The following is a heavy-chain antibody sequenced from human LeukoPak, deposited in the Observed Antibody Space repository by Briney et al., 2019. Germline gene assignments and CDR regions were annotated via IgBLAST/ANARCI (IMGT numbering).Heavy chain of an antibody. V-gene: IGHV1-2*02. CDR2: INPNSGDT. J-gene: IGHJ4*02. CDR3: ARESSLYAPGDY. D-gene: IGHD2/OR15-2a*01. CDR1: GYTFTGYY. Sequence: ASVKVSCKASGYTFTGYYMHWVRQAPGQGLEWMGWINPNSGDTKYAQKFQGRVTMTRDTSISTTYMELSRLKSDDTAVYYCARESSLYAPGDYRGQGTLVTVSS.